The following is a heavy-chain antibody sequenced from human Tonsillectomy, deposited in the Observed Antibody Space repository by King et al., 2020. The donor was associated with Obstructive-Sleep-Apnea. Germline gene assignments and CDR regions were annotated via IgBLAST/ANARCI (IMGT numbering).Heavy chain of an antibody. V-gene: IGHV4-30-4*01. CDR1: GGSISSSDFY. Sequence: QLQESGPGLVKPSQTLSLTCTVSGGSISSSDFYWRWIRQPPGKGLEWVGCIFYNGSTSYNPSLKRRVAISVGTSKKEFSLKLRSATAADTAVYYCARGSDELWGRGTLVTVSS. CDR3: ARGSDEL. J-gene: IGHJ2*01. CDR2: IFYNGST.